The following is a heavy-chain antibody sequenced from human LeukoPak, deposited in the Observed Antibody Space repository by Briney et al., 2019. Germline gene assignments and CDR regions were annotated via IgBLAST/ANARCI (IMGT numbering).Heavy chain of an antibody. CDR3: ARVGSCDGDTCAWGL. Sequence: SETLSLTCTVSGGSISSSNYFWGWIRQPPGKGLEFIAIIHYSGKTHYSPSLRSRVTISIDTSNNQFSLQLSSMTAADTALYYCARVGSCDGDTCAWGLWGLGTLVTVSS. V-gene: IGHV4-39*01. CDR2: IHYSGKT. D-gene: IGHD2-21*01. J-gene: IGHJ4*02. CDR1: GGSISSSNYF.